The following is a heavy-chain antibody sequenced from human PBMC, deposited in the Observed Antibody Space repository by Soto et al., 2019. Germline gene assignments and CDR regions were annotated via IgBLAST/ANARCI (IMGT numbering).Heavy chain of an antibody. CDR1: GYNFNRYW. CDR2: IYPGDSDT. CDR3: ARSLVNGTYEAFDI. J-gene: IGHJ3*02. V-gene: IGHV5-51*03. Sequence: EVYLAQSGAEVKKPGESLKISCKGSGYNFNRYWIGWVSQMPGKGLEWMWVIYPGDSDTRYSPSRQGQVTISADKSSSAAYLQWSSLQASDTATYYCARSLVNGTYEAFDIWGQGTMVTVSS. D-gene: IGHD6-13*01.